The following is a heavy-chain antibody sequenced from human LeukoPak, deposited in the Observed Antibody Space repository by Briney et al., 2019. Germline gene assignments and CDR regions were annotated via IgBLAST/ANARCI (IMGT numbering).Heavy chain of an antibody. J-gene: IGHJ4*02. CDR3: ARLWSGYRPPDY. V-gene: IGHV4-39*01. CDR1: GGSISSNNYY. CDR2: IYYSGST. D-gene: IGHD3-3*01. Sequence: SETLSLTCTVSGGSISSNNYYWGWIRQTPGKGLEWIGSIYYSGSTYYNPSLKSRVTISVDTSKNQFSLKLSSVTAADTAVYYCARLWSGYRPPDYWGQGTLVTVSS.